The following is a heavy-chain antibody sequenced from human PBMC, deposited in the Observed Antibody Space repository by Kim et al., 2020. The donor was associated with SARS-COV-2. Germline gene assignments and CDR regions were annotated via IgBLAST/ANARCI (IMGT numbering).Heavy chain of an antibody. D-gene: IGHD5-12*01. V-gene: IGHV3-64D*06. CDR2: ST. CDR3: VGDIVATLNS. Sequence: STYYADSVKGRFTISRDNSKNTLYLQMSSLRAEDTAVYYCVGDIVATLNSWGQGTLVTVSS. J-gene: IGHJ4*02.